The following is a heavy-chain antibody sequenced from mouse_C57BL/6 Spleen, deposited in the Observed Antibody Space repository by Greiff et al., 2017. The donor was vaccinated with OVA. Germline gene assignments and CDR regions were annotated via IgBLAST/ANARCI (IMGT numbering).Heavy chain of an antibody. CDR1: GYTFTSYW. V-gene: IGHV1-5*01. Sequence: EVQLVESGTVLARPGASVKMSCKTSGYTFTSYWMHWVKQRPGQGLEWIGAIYPGNSDTSYNQKFKGKAKLTAVTSASTAYMELSSLTNEDSAVYYCTRWSTVPYYYAMDYWGQGTSVTVSS. J-gene: IGHJ4*01. CDR3: TRWSTVPYYYAMDY. D-gene: IGHD1-1*01. CDR2: IYPGNSDT.